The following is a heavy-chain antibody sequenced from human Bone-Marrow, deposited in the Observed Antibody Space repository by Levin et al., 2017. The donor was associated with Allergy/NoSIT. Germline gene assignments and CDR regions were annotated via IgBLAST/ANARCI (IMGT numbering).Heavy chain of an antibody. CDR2: VGGSDGKT. J-gene: IGHJ6*03. CDR3: AKSNRFLEWLSDYYYYYMDV. V-gene: IGHV3-23*01. CDR1: GFSFSLYA. Sequence: AASVKVSCAASGFSFSLYAMSWVRQAPGKGLEWVATVGGSDGKTFYADSVKDRFTISRDNSKTTLYLQMNSLRAEDTAVYYCAKSNRFLEWLSDYYYYYMDVWGKGTTVTVSS. D-gene: IGHD3-3*01.